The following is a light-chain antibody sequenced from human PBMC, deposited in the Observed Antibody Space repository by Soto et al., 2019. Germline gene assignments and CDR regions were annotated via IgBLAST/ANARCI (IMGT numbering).Light chain of an antibody. CDR3: QQYDSSPRT. CDR1: HSVSSSY. Sequence: EIVFTESPCTLSLSPGERATLSCRASHSVSSSYLAWYQQKPGQAPRLLIYRTSNRATGIPDRFSGSGSGTDFTLTISRLEPEDFAVYWCQQYDSSPRTFGQGTKVDIK. V-gene: IGKV3-20*01. J-gene: IGKJ1*01. CDR2: RTS.